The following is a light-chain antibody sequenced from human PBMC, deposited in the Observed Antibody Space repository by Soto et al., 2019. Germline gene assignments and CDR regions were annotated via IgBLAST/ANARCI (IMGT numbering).Light chain of an antibody. CDR1: QTVSSNY. V-gene: IGKV3D-20*02. CDR3: QQRSDWRIT. J-gene: IGKJ5*01. Sequence: EIVMTQSPAPLSVSPGERATLSCRSSQTVSSNYLAWYQHRPGQAPKLIIHGASYTAPGIPDRFSGSGSGADCTLTISSLEPEDVAVYYCQQRSDWRITLGQGTRLEIK. CDR2: GAS.